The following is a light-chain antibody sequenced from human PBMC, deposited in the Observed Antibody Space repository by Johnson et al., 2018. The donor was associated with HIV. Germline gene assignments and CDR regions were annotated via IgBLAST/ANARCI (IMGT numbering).Light chain of an antibody. CDR1: SSNIGKNY. V-gene: IGLV1-51*01. CDR2: DNN. Sequence: QSVLTQPPSVSAAPGQKVTISCSGSSSNIGKNYVSWYQQLPGTAPKVLIYDNNKRPSGIPDRFSGSKSGTSATLGITGLQTGDEADYYCGTWDSSLSVYVFGTGTKVTVL. J-gene: IGLJ1*01. CDR3: GTWDSSLSVYV.